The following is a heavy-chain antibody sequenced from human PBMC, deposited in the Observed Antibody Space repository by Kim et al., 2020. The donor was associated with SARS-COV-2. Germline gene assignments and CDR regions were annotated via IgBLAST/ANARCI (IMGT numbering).Heavy chain of an antibody. D-gene: IGHD6-19*01. J-gene: IGHJ5*02. V-gene: IGHV5-51*01. CDR3: ARQASGWQIWFDP. Sequence: YSPSFQGQVTISADKSISTAYLQWSSLKASDTAMYYCARQASGWQIWFDPWGQGTLVTVSS.